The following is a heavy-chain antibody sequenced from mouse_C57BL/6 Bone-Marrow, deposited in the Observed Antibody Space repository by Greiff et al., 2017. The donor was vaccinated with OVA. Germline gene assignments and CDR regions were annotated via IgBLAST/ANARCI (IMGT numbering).Heavy chain of an antibody. Sequence: QVQLKQPGAELVRPGSSVKLSCKASGYTFTSYWMDWVKQRPGQGLEWIGNIYPSDSETHYNQKFKDKATLTVDKSSSTAYMQLSSLTSEDSAVYYCARRTWDYYAMDYWGQGTSVTVSS. V-gene: IGHV1-61*01. D-gene: IGHD4-1*01. CDR1: GYTFTSYW. J-gene: IGHJ4*01. CDR2: IYPSDSET. CDR3: ARRTWDYYAMDY.